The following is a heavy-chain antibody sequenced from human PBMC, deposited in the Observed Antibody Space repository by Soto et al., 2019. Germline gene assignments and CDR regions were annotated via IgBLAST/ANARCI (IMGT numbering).Heavy chain of an antibody. J-gene: IGHJ4*02. CDR1: GFTFRSYA. CDR2: SIGRGDST. Sequence: EVQLLESGGGLVQPGESLRLSCAVSGFTFRSYAMSWVRQAPGGGLEWVSTSIGRGDSTYYADSVKGRFTISRDSSKNMLYLQMNSLRADDTAVYYCAKNQERELPRVIDFWGQGTLVTVSS. CDR3: AKNQERELPRVIDF. D-gene: IGHD1-7*01. V-gene: IGHV3-23*01.